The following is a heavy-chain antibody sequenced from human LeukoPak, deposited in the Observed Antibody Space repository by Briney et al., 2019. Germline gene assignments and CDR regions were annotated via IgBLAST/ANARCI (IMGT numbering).Heavy chain of an antibody. D-gene: IGHD2-2*01. CDR2: IYYSGST. J-gene: IGHJ5*02. V-gene: IGHV4-39*01. Sequence: PSETLSLTCTVSGGSISSSSYYWGWIRQPPGKGLEWIGSIYYSGSTYYNPSLKSRVTISVDTSKNQFSLKLSSVTAADTAVYYCARLYYQLLKINWFDPWGQGTLVTVSS. CDR1: GGSISSSSYY. CDR3: ARLYYQLLKINWFDP.